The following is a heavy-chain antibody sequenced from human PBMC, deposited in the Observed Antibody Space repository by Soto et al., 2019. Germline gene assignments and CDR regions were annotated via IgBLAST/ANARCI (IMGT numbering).Heavy chain of an antibody. CDR3: ESGRPQKSYGDLPFTY. Sequence: QVQLQESGPGLVKPSQTLSLTCTVSGGSISSGGYYWSWIRQHPGKGLEWIGYIYYSGSTYYNPSLKGRVTISVDTSKNQFSLKLSSVTAADTAVYYCESGRPQKSYGDLPFTYRGQGTLVTVSS. CDR2: IYYSGST. CDR1: GGSISSGGYY. D-gene: IGHD4-17*01. J-gene: IGHJ4*02. V-gene: IGHV4-31*03.